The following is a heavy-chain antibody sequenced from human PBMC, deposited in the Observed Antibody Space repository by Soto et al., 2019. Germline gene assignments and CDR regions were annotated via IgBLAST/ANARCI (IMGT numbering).Heavy chain of an antibody. J-gene: IGHJ4*02. CDR2: IYHSGST. CDR1: DGSISSNNW. Sequence: QVQLQESGPGLVKPSGTLSLTCAVSDGSISSNNWWSWVSQPPGKGLEWIGEIYHSGSTNYNPSLKGRVTMSVDKSQSQFSLNLGSLTAADTAVYYCAGQVDTTYTYNYWGQGTLVTVSS. D-gene: IGHD5-18*01. V-gene: IGHV4-4*02. CDR3: AGQVDTTYTYNY.